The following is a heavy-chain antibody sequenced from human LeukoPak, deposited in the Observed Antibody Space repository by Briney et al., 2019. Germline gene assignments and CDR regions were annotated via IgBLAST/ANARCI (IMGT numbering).Heavy chain of an antibody. CDR1: GFTFSGYE. D-gene: IGHD1-14*01. Sequence: GGSLRLSCTASGFTFSGYEVNWVRQAPGKGLEWVSYISSSGNSIYYADSVKGRFTISRDNAKNSLYLQMNSLRTEDTALYYCAKEPEYYCGMDVWGQGTTVTVSS. CDR2: ISSSGNSI. V-gene: IGHV3-48*03. J-gene: IGHJ6*02. CDR3: AKEPEYYCGMDV.